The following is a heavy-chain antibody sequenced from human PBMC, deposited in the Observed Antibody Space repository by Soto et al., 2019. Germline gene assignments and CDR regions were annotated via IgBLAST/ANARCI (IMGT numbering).Heavy chain of an antibody. V-gene: IGHV4-34*01. J-gene: IGHJ3*02. Sequence: QVQLQQWGAGLLKPSETLSLTCAVYGGSFSGYYWSWIRQPPGKGLEWIGEINHSGSTNYNPSLKSRVTISVDTSKNQFSLKLSSVTAADTAVYYCARESMGAFDIWGQGTMVTVSS. CDR1: GGSFSGYY. D-gene: IGHD2-21*01. CDR2: INHSGST. CDR3: ARESMGAFDI.